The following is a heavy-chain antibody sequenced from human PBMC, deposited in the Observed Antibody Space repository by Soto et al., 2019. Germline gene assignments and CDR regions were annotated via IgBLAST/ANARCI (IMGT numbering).Heavy chain of an antibody. V-gene: IGHV3-30-3*01. CDR1: GFTFSSYA. CDR2: ISYVGSNK. J-gene: IGHJ4*02. Sequence: QVQLVESGGGVVQPGRSLRLSCAASGFTFSSYAMHWVRQAPGKGLEWVAVISYVGSNKYYADSVKGRFTISRDNSKNTLYLQMNSLRAEDTAVYYCARYQELWGQGTLVTVSS. CDR3: ARYQEL. D-gene: IGHD1-7*01.